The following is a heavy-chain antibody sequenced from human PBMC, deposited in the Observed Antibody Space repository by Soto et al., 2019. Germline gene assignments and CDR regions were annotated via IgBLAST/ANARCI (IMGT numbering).Heavy chain of an antibody. D-gene: IGHD3-16*01. V-gene: IGHV4-59*12. J-gene: IGHJ5*02. Sequence: SETLSLTCTVSGGSIIRYYWSWILQPPWKGLEWIGYIYYSGSTNYNPSLRSRVTISVDTSKNQFSLKLSSVTAADTAVYYCARGRGAYFYVDAKQYTWFDPWGQGTLVTVSS. CDR3: ARGRGAYFYVDAKQYTWFDP. CDR1: GGSIIRYY. CDR2: IYYSGST.